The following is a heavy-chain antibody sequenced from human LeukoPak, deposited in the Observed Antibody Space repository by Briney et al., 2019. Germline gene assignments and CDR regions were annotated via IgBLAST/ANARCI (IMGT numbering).Heavy chain of an antibody. CDR2: ISAYNGNT. CDR1: GGTFSSYA. Sequence: ASVKVSCKASGGTFSSYAISWVRQAPGQGLEWMGWISAYNGNTNYAQKLQGRVTMTTDTSTSTAYMELRSLRSDDTAVYYCARDTLDYDFWSGPTGWFDPWGQGTLVTVSS. CDR3: ARDTLDYDFWSGPTGWFDP. J-gene: IGHJ5*02. D-gene: IGHD3-3*01. V-gene: IGHV1-18*01.